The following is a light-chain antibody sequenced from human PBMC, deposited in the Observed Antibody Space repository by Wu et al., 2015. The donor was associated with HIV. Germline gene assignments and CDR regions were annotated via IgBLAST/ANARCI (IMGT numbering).Light chain of an antibody. J-gene: IGKJ1*01. CDR1: QGVVTY. CDR2: DAF. V-gene: IGKV3-11*01. Sequence: EIVLTQSPATLSLSPGDRATLSCRASQGVVTYLAWYQQRPGQAPRLLIYDAFKRATGLPVRFSGTGAGTDFTLVISRLEPEDFAIYYCQQYDATPWTFGQGTRLEI. CDR3: QQYDATPWT.